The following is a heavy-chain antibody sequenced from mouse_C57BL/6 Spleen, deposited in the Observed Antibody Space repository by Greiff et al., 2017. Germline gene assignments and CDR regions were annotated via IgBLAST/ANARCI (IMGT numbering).Heavy chain of an antibody. Sequence: QVQLQQPGAELVMPGASVKLSCKASGYTFTSYWMHWVKQRPGPGLEWIGEIDPSDSYTNYNQKFKGKSTLTVDKSSSTAYMQLSSLTSEDSAVYYCARSLITTVAFDYWGQGTTLTVSS. D-gene: IGHD1-1*01. V-gene: IGHV1-69*01. CDR2: IDPSDSYT. CDR1: GYTFTSYW. CDR3: ARSLITTVAFDY. J-gene: IGHJ2*01.